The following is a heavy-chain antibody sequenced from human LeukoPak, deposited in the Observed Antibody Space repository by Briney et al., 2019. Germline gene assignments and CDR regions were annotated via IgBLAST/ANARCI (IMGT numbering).Heavy chain of an antibody. CDR1: GGTFSSYA. J-gene: IGHJ4*02. Sequence: VASVKVSCKASGGTFSSYAISWVRQAPGQGLEWMGGIIPIFGTANYAQKFQGRVTITADESTSTAYMELSSLRSEDTAVYYCARRPQETFSNYYDSSGYYLDWGQGTLVTVSS. CDR3: ARRPQETFSNYYDSSGYYLD. CDR2: IIPIFGTA. V-gene: IGHV1-69*13. D-gene: IGHD3-22*01.